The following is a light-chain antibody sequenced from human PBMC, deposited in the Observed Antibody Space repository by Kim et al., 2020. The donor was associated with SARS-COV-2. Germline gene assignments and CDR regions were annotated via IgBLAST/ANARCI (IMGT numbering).Light chain of an antibody. J-gene: IGKJ1*01. CDR3: QHYGSSMWT. Sequence: SPGERPTLSCRASQGVSSSYLAWYQQKPGQAPRLLIHGASSRATGIPDRFSGSGSGTDFTLTISRLEPEDCAVYYCQHYGSSMWTFGQGTKVDIK. CDR1: QGVSSSY. CDR2: GAS. V-gene: IGKV3-20*01.